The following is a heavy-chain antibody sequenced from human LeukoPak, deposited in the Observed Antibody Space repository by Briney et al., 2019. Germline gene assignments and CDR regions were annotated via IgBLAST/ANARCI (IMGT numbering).Heavy chain of an antibody. J-gene: IGHJ3*02. CDR3: ARDQSGSTPDHAFDI. CDR2: ISSSSSYI. Sequence: PGGSLRLSCAASGFTFSSYEMNWVRQAPGKGLEWVSSISSSSSYIYYADSVKGRFTISRDNAKNSLYLQMNSLRAEDTAVYYCARDQSGSTPDHAFDIWGQGTMVTVSS. CDR1: GFTFSSYE. D-gene: IGHD1-26*01. V-gene: IGHV3-21*01.